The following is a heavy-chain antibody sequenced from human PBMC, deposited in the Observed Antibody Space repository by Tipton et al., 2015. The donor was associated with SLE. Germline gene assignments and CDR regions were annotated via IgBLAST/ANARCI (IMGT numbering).Heavy chain of an antibody. CDR1: GDSISSGDYS. V-gene: IGHV4-30-4*01. CDR3: ARGGRFLEWLTY. CDR2: ISYSGST. J-gene: IGHJ4*02. Sequence: TLSLTCTVSGDSISSGDYSWSWIRQSPGRGLEWIGYISYSGSTLYNPSLKSRVTISVDTSKNQFSLKLSSVTAADTAVYYCARGGRFLEWLTYWGQGTLVTVSS. D-gene: IGHD3-3*01.